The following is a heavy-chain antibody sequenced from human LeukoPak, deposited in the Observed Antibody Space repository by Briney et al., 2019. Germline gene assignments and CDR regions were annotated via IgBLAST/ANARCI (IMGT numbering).Heavy chain of an antibody. CDR3: ARLAGGGYCTNGVCDIDY. V-gene: IGHV3-21*01. CDR1: GFTFSSYS. D-gene: IGHD2-8*01. CDR2: ISSSSSYI. Sequence: PGGSLRLSCAASGFTFSSYSMNWVRQAPGKGLEWVSSISSSSSYIYYADSVKGRFTISRDNAKNSLYLQMNSLRAEDTAVYYCARLAGGGYCTNGVCDIDYWGQGTLVTVSS. J-gene: IGHJ4*02.